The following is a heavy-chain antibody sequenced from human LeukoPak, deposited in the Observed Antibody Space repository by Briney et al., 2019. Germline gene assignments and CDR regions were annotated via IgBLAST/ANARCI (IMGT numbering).Heavy chain of an antibody. V-gene: IGHV4-34*01. CDR1: GGSFSGSY. CDR2: INLSGST. J-gene: IGHJ4*02. CDR3: ARVSISLFGVVTAHFDS. D-gene: IGHD3-3*01. Sequence: PSETLSLTCGVSGGSFSGSYWGWIRQPPGKGLEWIGEINLSGSTNYNSSLTSRVTISLDTSKNQFSLNLRSVTTADTSVYYCARVSISLFGVVTAHFDSWGQGTLVAVSS.